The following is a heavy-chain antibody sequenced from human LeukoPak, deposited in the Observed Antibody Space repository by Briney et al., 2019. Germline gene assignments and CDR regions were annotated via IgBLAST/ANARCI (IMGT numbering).Heavy chain of an antibody. J-gene: IGHJ3*02. CDR2: ISSSSSYI. D-gene: IGHD2-21*02. CDR3: ARALGDIVVVTDGAFDI. Sequence: GGSLRLSCAASGFTFSSYSMNWVRRAPGKGLEWVSSISSSSSYIYYADSVKGRFTISRDNAKNSLYLQMNSLRAEDTAVYYCARALGDIVVVTDGAFDIWGQGTMVTVSS. V-gene: IGHV3-21*01. CDR1: GFTFSSYS.